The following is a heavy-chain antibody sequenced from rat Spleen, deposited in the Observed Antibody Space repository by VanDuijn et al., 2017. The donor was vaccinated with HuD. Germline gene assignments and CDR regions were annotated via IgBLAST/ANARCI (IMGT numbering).Heavy chain of an antibody. CDR1: GFTFSSFA. CDR3: AKEEVYYGLLLRFHYFEY. Sequence: EVQLVESGGGLVQPGRSLKLSCAASGFTFSSFAMAWVRQAPKKGLEWVATITSGGSNTYYPDSVKGRITISRDNAKSTLYLQMDSLRSEDTATYYCAKEEVYYGLLLRFHYFEYWGQGVMVTVSS. J-gene: IGHJ2*01. CDR2: ITSGGSNT. V-gene: IGHV5-25*01. D-gene: IGHD1-6*01.